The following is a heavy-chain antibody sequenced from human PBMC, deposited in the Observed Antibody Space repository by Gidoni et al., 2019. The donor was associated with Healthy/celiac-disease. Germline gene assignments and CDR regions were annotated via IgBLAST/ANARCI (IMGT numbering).Heavy chain of an antibody. V-gene: IGHV3-48*02. CDR2: ISSSSSTI. J-gene: IGHJ3*02. Sequence: EVQLVESGAGLVQPGGSLRLSCAASGFTFSSYSMNWVRQAPGKGLEWVSYISSSSSTIYYADSVKGRCTISRDNAKNSLYLQMNRLRDEDTAVYYCARLVGRDVDAFDIWGQGTMVTVSS. D-gene: IGHD1-26*01. CDR1: GFTFSSYS. CDR3: ARLVGRDVDAFDI.